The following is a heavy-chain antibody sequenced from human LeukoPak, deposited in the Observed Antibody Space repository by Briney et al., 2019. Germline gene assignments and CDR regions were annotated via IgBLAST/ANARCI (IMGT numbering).Heavy chain of an antibody. Sequence: PGGSLRLSCAASGFTFSSYAMSWIRQAPGKGLEWVSYISSSSSYTNYADSVKGRFTISRDNAKNSLYLQMNSLRAEDTAVYYCARGPEDYGDYDGLIDYWGQGTLVTVSS. J-gene: IGHJ4*02. CDR3: ARGPEDYGDYDGLIDY. V-gene: IGHV3-11*06. D-gene: IGHD4-17*01. CDR2: ISSSSSYT. CDR1: GFTFSSYA.